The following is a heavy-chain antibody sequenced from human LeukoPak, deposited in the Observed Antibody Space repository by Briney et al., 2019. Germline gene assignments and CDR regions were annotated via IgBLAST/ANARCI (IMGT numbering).Heavy chain of an antibody. Sequence: GGSLRLSCTGFGFTFRDYAVSWVRQAPGKGLECKGFIRSKVYGGTTEYAASVKGRFTISRDDSKSIAYLQMNSLKTEDTAVYYCTRDPYYFDSSGYYHHAFDIWGQGTVVAVSS. CDR3: TRDPYYFDSSGYYHHAFDI. J-gene: IGHJ3*02. CDR1: GFTFRDYA. V-gene: IGHV3-49*04. CDR2: IRSKVYGGTT. D-gene: IGHD3-22*01.